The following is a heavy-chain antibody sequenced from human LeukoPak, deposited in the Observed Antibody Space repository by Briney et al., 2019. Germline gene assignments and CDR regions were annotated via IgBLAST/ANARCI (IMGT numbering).Heavy chain of an antibody. D-gene: IGHD3-16*01. CDR2: ISSSSSYI. CDR3: AKDPRWGRQAFGI. CDR1: GFTFSSYS. V-gene: IGHV3-21*04. Sequence: GGSLRLSCVASGFTFSSYSMNWVRQAPGKGLEWVSSISSSSSYIYYADSVKGRFIISRDNAKNSLYLQMNSLRAEDTAVYYCAKDPRWGRQAFGIWGQGTMVTVSS. J-gene: IGHJ3*02.